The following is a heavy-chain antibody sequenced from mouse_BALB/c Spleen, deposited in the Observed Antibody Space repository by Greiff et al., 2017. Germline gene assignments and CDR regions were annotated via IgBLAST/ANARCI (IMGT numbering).Heavy chain of an antibody. V-gene: IGHV1S81*02. J-gene: IGHJ1*01. CDR2: INPSNGGT. D-gene: IGHD2-14*01. CDR1: GYTFTSYY. CDR3: TRWEVRGYWYFDV. Sequence: QVQLQQSGAELVKPGASVKLSCKASGYTFTSYYMYWVKQRPGQGLEWIGEINPSNGGTNFNEKFKSKATLTVDKSSSTAYMQLSSLTSEDSAVYYCTRWEVRGYWYFDVWGAGTTVTVSS.